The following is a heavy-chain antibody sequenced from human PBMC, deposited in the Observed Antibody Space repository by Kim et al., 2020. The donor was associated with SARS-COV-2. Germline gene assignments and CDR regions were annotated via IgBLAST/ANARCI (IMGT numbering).Heavy chain of an antibody. D-gene: IGHD6-19*01. J-gene: IGHJ6*02. Sequence: GGSLRLSCAASGFTFSSYGMHWVRQAPGKGLEWVAVISYDGSNKYYADSVKGRFTISRDNSKNTLYLQMNSLRAEDTAVYYCAKDQGGVFIAVADTFHYYYYGMDVWGQGTTVTVSS. CDR3: AKDQGGVFIAVADTFHYYYYGMDV. CDR1: GFTFSSYG. CDR2: ISYDGSNK. V-gene: IGHV3-30*18.